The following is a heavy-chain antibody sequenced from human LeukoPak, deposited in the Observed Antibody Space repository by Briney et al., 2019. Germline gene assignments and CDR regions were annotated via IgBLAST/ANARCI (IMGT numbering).Heavy chain of an antibody. Sequence: SETLSLTCAVYGGSFSGYYWSWVRQPPGKGLEWVGEINHSGSTNYNPSLKSRVTISVDTSKNQFSLKLSSVTAADTAVYYCARVPHRYSSGWYGRFSFDYWGHGTLVTVSS. CDR1: GGSFSGYY. CDR2: INHSGST. J-gene: IGHJ4*01. D-gene: IGHD6-19*01. V-gene: IGHV4-34*01. CDR3: ARVPHRYSSGWYGRFSFDY.